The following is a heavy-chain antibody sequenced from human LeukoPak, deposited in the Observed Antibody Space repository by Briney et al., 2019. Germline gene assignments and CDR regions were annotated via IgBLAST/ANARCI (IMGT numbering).Heavy chain of an antibody. D-gene: IGHD6-13*01. CDR3: ARAAYSGSPSPCWYFDL. Sequence: GASVTVSCTSSVYTFTIYYMHWVRQAPGQGLEWMVWINPNSGGTNYAQKFRGRVTMTRDTSISTVHMELSRLRYDDTALYYCARAAYSGSPSPCWYFDLWGRGTLVTVSS. V-gene: IGHV1-2*02. J-gene: IGHJ2*01. CDR1: VYTFTIYY. CDR2: INPNSGGT.